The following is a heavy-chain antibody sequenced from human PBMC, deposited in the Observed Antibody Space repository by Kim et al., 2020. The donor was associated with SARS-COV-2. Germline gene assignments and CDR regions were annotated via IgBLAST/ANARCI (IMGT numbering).Heavy chain of an antibody. CDR3: ARGPLVVVPAAIPHYYYYGMDV. D-gene: IGHD2-2*01. J-gene: IGHJ6*02. V-gene: IGHV1-18*01. CDR2: ISAYNGNT. CDR1: GYTFTSYG. Sequence: ASVTVSCKASGYTFTSYGISWVRQAPGQGLEWMGWISAYNGNTNYAQKLQGRVTMTTDTSTSTAYMELRSLRSDDTAVYYCARGPLVVVPAAIPHYYYYGMDVWGQGTTVTVSS.